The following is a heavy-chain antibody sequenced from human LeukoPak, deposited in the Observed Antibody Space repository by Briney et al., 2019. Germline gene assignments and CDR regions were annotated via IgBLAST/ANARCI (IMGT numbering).Heavy chain of an antibody. CDR1: GFTVSSNY. J-gene: IGHJ3*02. Sequence: GGSLRLSCAASGFTVSSNYMSWVRQAPGKGLEWVSVIYSGGTTYYADSVKGRFTISRDNSKNTLYVQMNSLRAEDTAVYYCAKSQFGGVFDGFDIWGQGTMVTVSS. CDR2: IYSGGTT. CDR3: AKSQFGGVFDGFDI. V-gene: IGHV3-53*01. D-gene: IGHD3-16*01.